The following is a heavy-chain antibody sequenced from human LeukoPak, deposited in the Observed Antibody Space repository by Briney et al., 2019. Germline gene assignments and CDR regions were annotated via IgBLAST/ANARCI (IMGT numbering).Heavy chain of an antibody. D-gene: IGHD5-18*01. J-gene: IGHJ4*02. V-gene: IGHV1-18*01. CDR1: GYTFTSYG. Sequence: ASVKVSCKASGYTFTSYGISWVRQAPGQGLEWMGWISAYNGNTNYAQKLQGRVTMTTDTSTSTAYMELRSLRSDDTAVYYCARDSRFTVDTAMVRAQSIDYWGQGTLGTVSS. CDR2: ISAYNGNT. CDR3: ARDSRFTVDTAMVRAQSIDY.